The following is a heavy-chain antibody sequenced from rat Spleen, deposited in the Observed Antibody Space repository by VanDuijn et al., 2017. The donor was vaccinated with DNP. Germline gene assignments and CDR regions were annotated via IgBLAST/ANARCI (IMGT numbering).Heavy chain of an antibody. Sequence: QVTLKESGPGMLQPSKTLSLTCSFPGFSLSTSGMFVSWIRQSSGKSLEWLPAINWDGDKYYNPSLKSRLTVSKDTSNTQVFLKITSVDTADTATYYCARTDYYDGSYYPFAYWGQGTLVTVSS. CDR1: GFSLSTSGMF. J-gene: IGHJ3*01. CDR2: INWDGDK. CDR3: ARTDYYDGSYYPFAY. V-gene: IGHV8-22*01. D-gene: IGHD1-12*02.